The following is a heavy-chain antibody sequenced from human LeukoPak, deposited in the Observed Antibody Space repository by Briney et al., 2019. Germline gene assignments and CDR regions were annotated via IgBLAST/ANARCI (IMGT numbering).Heavy chain of an antibody. J-gene: IGHJ1*01. V-gene: IGHV3-48*02. Sequence: PGGPLRLSCAASGSTFSSSGMNWVRQAPGKGLEWVSYISGSSSTTYYADSVKGRFTISRDNAKNSLYLQMNSLRDEDTAVYYCARDRCGGDCYEYFQHWGQGSLVTVSS. CDR3: ARDRCGGDCYEYFQH. CDR2: ISGSSSTT. CDR1: GSTFSSSG. D-gene: IGHD2-21*02.